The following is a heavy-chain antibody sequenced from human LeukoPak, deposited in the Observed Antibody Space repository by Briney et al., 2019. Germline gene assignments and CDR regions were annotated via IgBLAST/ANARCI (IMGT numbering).Heavy chain of an antibody. J-gene: IGHJ4*02. CDR1: GFTFSRYS. D-gene: IGHD3-22*01. V-gene: IGHV3-48*01. CDR2: ISSSSSTI. Sequence: PGGSLRLSCAASGFTFSRYSMNWVRQAPGKGLEWVSYISSSSSTIYYADSVKGRFTISRDNAKNSLYLQMNSLRAEDTAVYYCAKVPLSYYYDSSGYPMNYFDYRGQGTLVTVSS. CDR3: AKVPLSYYYDSSGYPMNYFDY.